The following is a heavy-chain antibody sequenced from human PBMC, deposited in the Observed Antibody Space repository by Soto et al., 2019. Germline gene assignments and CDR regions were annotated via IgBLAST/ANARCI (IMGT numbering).Heavy chain of an antibody. CDR3: ARQLIPLWSHDY. D-gene: IGHD3-10*01. Sequence: QLQLQESGPGLVKPSETLSLTCTVSGGSISSSSYYWGWIRQPPGKGLEWIGSIYYSGSTYYNPSLKSRVTISEDTSTNQFSLKLSSVTAADTPAYCYARQLIPLWSHDYWGQGTLVTVSS. CDR2: IYYSGST. J-gene: IGHJ4*02. CDR1: GGSISSSSYY. V-gene: IGHV4-39*01.